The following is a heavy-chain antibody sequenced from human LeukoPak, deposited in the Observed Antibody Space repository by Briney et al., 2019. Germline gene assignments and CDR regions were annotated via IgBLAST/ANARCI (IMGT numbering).Heavy chain of an antibody. Sequence: SETLSLTCAVYGGSFSGYYWSWIRQPPGKGLEWTGEINHSGSTNYNPSLKSRVTISVDTSKNQFSLKLSSVTAADTAVYYCAILRSLSQFDYWGQGTLVTVSS. V-gene: IGHV4-34*01. CDR3: AILRSLSQFDY. CDR1: GGSFSGYY. D-gene: IGHD3-16*01. J-gene: IGHJ4*02. CDR2: INHSGST.